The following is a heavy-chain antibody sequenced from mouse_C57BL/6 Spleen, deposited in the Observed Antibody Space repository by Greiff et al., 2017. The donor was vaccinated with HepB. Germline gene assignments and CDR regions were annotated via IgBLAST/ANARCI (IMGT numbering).Heavy chain of an antibody. D-gene: IGHD3-2*02. J-gene: IGHJ4*01. CDR1: GYTFTSYW. CDR3: ARSGYNGGTMDY. V-gene: IGHV1-64*01. Sequence: QVQLQQPGAELVKPGASVKLSCKASGYTFTSYWMHWVKQRPGQGLEWIGMIHPNSGSTNYNEKFKSKATLTVDKSSSTAYMQLSSLTSEDSAVYYCARSGYNGGTMDYWGQGTSVTVSS. CDR2: IHPNSGST.